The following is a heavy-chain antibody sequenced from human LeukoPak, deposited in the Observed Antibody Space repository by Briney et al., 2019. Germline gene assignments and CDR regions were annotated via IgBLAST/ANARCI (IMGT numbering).Heavy chain of an antibody. J-gene: IGHJ6*02. D-gene: IGHD4-17*01. CDR1: GYTFTGYY. V-gene: IGHV1-8*02. CDR3: ARVFRGIDYGDYDDYYYGMDV. Sequence: ASVKVSCKASGYTFTGYYMHWVRQAPGQGLEWMGWMNPNSGNTGYAQKFQGRVTMTRNTSISTAYMELSSLRSEDTAVYYCARVFRGIDYGDYDDYYYGMDVWGQGTTVTVSS. CDR2: MNPNSGNT.